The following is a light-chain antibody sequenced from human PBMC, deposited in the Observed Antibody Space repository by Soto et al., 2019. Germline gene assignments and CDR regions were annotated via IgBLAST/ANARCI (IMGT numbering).Light chain of an antibody. CDR2: WAS. J-gene: IGKJ2*01. V-gene: IGKV4-1*01. CDR1: QSVLHSSHNENY. CDR3: QQSYSTPYT. Sequence: DIVMTQSPDSLAVSLGERATINCKSSQSVLHSSHNENYLVWYQQKPGQPPKLLIYWASTRESGVPDRFSGSASGTDFTLTISSLQAEDVAVYYCQQSYSTPYTFGQGTKLEIK.